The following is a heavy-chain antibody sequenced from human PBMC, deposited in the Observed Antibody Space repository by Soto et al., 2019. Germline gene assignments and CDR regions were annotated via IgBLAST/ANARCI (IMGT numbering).Heavy chain of an antibody. CDR3: ARGRYCSGGTCYGMDV. Sequence: ASVKVSCKASGYTFTTYAMHWVRQATGHRLEWMGWINAGNGNTRYSQKFQGRVTVTRDTSASTAYMELSSLRSEDTAVYYCARGRYCSGGTCYGMDVWGQGTTVTVSS. J-gene: IGHJ6*02. CDR1: GYTFTTYA. V-gene: IGHV1-3*01. D-gene: IGHD2-15*01. CDR2: INAGNGNT.